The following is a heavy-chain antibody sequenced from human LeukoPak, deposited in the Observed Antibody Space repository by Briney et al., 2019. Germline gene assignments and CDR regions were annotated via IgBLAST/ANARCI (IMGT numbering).Heavy chain of an antibody. J-gene: IGHJ4*02. D-gene: IGHD2-8*01. V-gene: IGHV1-69*01. Sequence: GSSVKVSCKASGGTFSSYAISWVRQAPGQGLEWMGGIIPIFGTANYAQKFQGRVTITADESTSTAYMELSSLRSEDTAVYYCARDPPGYCTNGVCHINPTSPDYFDYWGQGTLVTVSS. CDR1: GGTFSSYA. CDR3: ARDPPGYCTNGVCHINPTSPDYFDY. CDR2: IIPIFGTA.